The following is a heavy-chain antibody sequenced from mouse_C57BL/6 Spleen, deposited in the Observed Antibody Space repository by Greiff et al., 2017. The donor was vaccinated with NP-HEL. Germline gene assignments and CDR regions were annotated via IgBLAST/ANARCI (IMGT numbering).Heavy chain of an antibody. CDR3: ARGYGSVAY. J-gene: IGHJ3*01. D-gene: IGHD1-1*01. CDR1: GYTFTSYW. V-gene: IGHV1-50*01. Sequence: QVQLQQPGAELVKPGASVKLSCKASGYTFTSYWMQWVKQRPGQGLEWIGEIDPSDSYTNYNQKFKGKATLTVDTSSSTAYMQLSSLTSEDSAVDYCARGYGSVAYWGQGTLVTVSA. CDR2: IDPSDSYT.